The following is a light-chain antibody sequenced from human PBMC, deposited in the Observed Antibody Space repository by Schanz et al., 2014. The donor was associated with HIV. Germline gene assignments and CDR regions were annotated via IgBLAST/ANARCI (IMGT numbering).Light chain of an antibody. CDR2: DVS. V-gene: IGLV2-14*01. CDR3: SSYTSSSTLGV. Sequence: QSVLTQPASVSGSPGQSITISCTGNSRDVASNNYVSWYQQCPGKAPKLMIYDVSNRPSGVSNRFSGSKSGNTASLTISGLQAEDEADYYCSSYTSSSTLGVFGGGTKLTVL. J-gene: IGLJ2*01. CDR1: SRDVASNNY.